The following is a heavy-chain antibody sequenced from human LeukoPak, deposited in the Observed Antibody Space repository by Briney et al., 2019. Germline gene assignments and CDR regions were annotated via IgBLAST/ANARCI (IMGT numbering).Heavy chain of an antibody. V-gene: IGHV1-18*01. Sequence: ASVMVSCKASGYTFTSYDINWVRQAPGQGLEWMGWISAYNGNTNYAQKLQGRVTMTTDTSTSTAYMELRSLRSDDTAVYYCARDTPALPTYYDFWSGFIGFDYWGQGTLVTVSS. J-gene: IGHJ4*02. CDR3: ARDTPALPTYYDFWSGFIGFDY. D-gene: IGHD3-3*01. CDR1: GYTFTSYD. CDR2: ISAYNGNT.